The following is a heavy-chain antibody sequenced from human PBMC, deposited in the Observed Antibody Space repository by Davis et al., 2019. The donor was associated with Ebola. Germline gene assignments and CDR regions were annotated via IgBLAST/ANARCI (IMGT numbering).Heavy chain of an antibody. J-gene: IGHJ6*02. CDR2: IYYSGST. CDR1: GGSISSSSYY. V-gene: IGHV4-39*07. CDR3: ARDRYCSGGSCYLYYGMDV. Sequence: SETLSLTCTVSGGSISSSSYYWGWIRQPPGKGLEWIGSIYYSGSTYYNPSLKSRVTISVDTSKNQFSLKLSSVTAADTAVYYCARDRYCSGGSCYLYYGMDVWGQGTTVTVSS. D-gene: IGHD2-15*01.